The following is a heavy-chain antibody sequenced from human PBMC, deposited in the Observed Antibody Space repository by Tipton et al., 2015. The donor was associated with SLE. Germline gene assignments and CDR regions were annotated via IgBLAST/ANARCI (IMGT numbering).Heavy chain of an antibody. J-gene: IGHJ3*02. CDR2: ISAYNGNT. CDR3: ARGTETGVVPRFRDDAFDI. V-gene: IGHV1-18*01. D-gene: IGHD2-2*01. Sequence: QLVQSGAEVKKPGASVKVSCKASGYTFTSYGISWVRQAPGQGLEWMGWISAYNGNTNYAQKLQGRVTMTTDTSTSTAYMELSSLRSEDTAVYYCARGTETGVVPRFRDDAFDIWGQGTMVTVSS. CDR1: GYTFTSYG.